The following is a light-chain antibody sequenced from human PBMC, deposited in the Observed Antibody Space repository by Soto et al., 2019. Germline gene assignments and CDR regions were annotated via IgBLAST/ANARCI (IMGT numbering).Light chain of an antibody. J-gene: IGLJ1*01. CDR1: SGDVGGYNY. CDR2: EVS. Sequence: QSALTQPASVSGSPGQSITISCTGTSGDVGGYNYVSWYQQHPGKAPKLMIYEVSNRPSGVSNRFSGSKSGNTASLTISGLRAEDEADYYCSSYTSSGGYVFGTGTKLTVL. V-gene: IGLV2-14*01. CDR3: SSYTSSGGYV.